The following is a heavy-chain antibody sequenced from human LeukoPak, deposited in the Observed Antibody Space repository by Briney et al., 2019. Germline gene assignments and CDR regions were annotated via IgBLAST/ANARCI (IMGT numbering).Heavy chain of an antibody. CDR3: ARGGISTSLDS. CDR1: GGSFSGYY. J-gene: IGHJ4*02. D-gene: IGHD2-2*01. CDR2: INHSGST. V-gene: IGHV4-34*01. Sequence: SETLSLTCAVYGGSFSGYYWSWIRQPPGKGLEWIGEINHSGSTNYNPSLKSRVTISVDTSKDQFSLKLSSVTAADTAVYYCARGGISTSLDSWGQGALVTVSS.